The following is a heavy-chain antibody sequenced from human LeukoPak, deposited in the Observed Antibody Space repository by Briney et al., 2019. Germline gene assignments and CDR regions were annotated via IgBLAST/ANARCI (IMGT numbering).Heavy chain of an antibody. CDR3: AKARDSSGWYFDY. Sequence: QPGGSLRLSCAASGFTFSSYAMSWVRQALGKGLEWVSAISGSGGSTYYADSVKGRFTISRDNSKNTLYLQMNSLRAEDTAVYYCAKARDSSGWYFDYWGQGTLVTVSS. V-gene: IGHV3-23*01. CDR2: ISGSGGST. D-gene: IGHD6-19*01. J-gene: IGHJ4*02. CDR1: GFTFSSYA.